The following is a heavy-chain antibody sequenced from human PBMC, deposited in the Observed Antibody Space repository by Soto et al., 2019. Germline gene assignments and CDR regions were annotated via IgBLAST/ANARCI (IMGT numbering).Heavy chain of an antibody. D-gene: IGHD6-19*01. V-gene: IGHV3-66*01. CDR3: ARVIAVAGTEAFDI. Sequence: GGSLRLSCAASGFTVSSNYMSWVRQAPGKGLEWVSVIYSGGSTYYADSVKGRFTISRGNSKNTLYLQMNSLRAEDTAVYYCARVIAVAGTEAFDIWGQGTMVTVSS. J-gene: IGHJ3*02. CDR2: IYSGGST. CDR1: GFTVSSNY.